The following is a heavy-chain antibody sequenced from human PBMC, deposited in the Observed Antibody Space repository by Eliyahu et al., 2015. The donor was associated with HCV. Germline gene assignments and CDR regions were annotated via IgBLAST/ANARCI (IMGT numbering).Heavy chain of an antibody. Sequence: EVQLLESGGGLVQPGGSLRLXCAASGFTFSSYAMSWVRQAPGKGLEWVSAISGSGGSTYYADSVKGRFTISRDNSKNTLYLQMNSLRAEDTAVYYCATTSRGTAMSMDVWGQGTTVTVSS. D-gene: IGHD2-21*02. CDR2: ISGSGGST. CDR1: GFTFSSYA. J-gene: IGHJ6*02. CDR3: ATTSRGTAMSMDV. V-gene: IGHV3-23*01.